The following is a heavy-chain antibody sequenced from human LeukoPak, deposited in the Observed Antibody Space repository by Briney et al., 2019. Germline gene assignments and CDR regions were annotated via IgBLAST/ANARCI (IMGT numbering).Heavy chain of an antibody. CDR2: ISSSSSYI. CDR1: GFTFSSYS. V-gene: IGHV3-21*01. CDR3: ARDPDYYDSSGSIY. D-gene: IGHD3-22*01. Sequence: GGSLRLSCAASGFTFSSYSMNWVRQAPGKGLEWVSSISSSSSYIYYADSVKGRLTISRDNAKNSLYLQMNSLRAEDTAVYYCARDPDYYDSSGSIYWGQGTLVTVSS. J-gene: IGHJ4*02.